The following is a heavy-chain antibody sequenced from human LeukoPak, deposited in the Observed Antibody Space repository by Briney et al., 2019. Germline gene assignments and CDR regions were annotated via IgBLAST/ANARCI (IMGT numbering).Heavy chain of an antibody. Sequence: SGTLSLTCTVSGGSISTYYWSWIRQPPGKGLEWVGYIYFSGITDYNPSLKSRVTISVDTSKNQFSLKVSSVTVADTAVYYCARGSYRDAFDIWGQGTMVTVSS. V-gene: IGHV4-59*01. CDR3: ARGSYRDAFDI. J-gene: IGHJ3*02. CDR1: GGSISTYY. D-gene: IGHD1-26*01. CDR2: IYFSGIT.